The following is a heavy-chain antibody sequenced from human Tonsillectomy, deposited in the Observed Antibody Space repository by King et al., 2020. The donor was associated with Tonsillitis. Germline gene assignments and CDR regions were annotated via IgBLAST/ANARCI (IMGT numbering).Heavy chain of an antibody. V-gene: IGHV1-46*03. CDR3: AREVGAEYYFDY. CDR2: INASGGST. Sequence: QLVQSGAEVKKPGASVKVSRKASGYTFTSYYMHWVRQAPGQGLEWMGIINASGGSTSYAQKFQGRVTMTRDTSTSTVYMELSSLRSEDTAVYYCAREVGAEYYFDYWGQGTLVTVSS. D-gene: IGHD1-26*01. J-gene: IGHJ4*02. CDR1: GYTFTSYY.